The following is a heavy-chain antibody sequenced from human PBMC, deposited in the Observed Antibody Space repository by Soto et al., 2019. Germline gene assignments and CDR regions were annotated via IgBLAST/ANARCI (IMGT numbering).Heavy chain of an antibody. CDR1: GYTLTSYY. CDR3: ASASPHGPGYSSSSSLPISYYYYYMDV. CDR2: INPSGGST. V-gene: IGHV1-46*03. Sequence: GASVEVSCKESGYTLTSYYMQWVRQANRQGLEWMGIINPSGGSTSYAQKFQGRVTMTRDTSTGTVYMELSSLRSEDTAVYYCASASPHGPGYSSSSSLPISYYYYYMDVWGKGTTVTVSS. D-gene: IGHD6-6*01. J-gene: IGHJ6*03.